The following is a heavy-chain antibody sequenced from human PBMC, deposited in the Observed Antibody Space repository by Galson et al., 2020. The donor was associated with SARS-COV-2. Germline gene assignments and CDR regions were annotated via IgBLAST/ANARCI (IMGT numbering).Heavy chain of an antibody. CDR2: IRQDGNDE. D-gene: IGHD2-2*01. Sequence: GGSLRLSCAASGFTFSSHWMSWVRQAPGKGLEWVANIRQDGNDEHYLDSVKGQFTISRDNAKNTLYLQMDSLRVEDTAVYYCARDVYFAVVPAAGAFDLWGQGTMATVSS. CDR3: ARDVYFAVVPAAGAFDL. J-gene: IGHJ3*01. CDR1: GFTFSSHW. V-gene: IGHV3-7*03.